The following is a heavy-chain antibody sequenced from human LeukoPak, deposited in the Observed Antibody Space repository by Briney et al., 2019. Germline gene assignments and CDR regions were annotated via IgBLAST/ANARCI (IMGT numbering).Heavy chain of an antibody. CDR2: INAGNGNT. V-gene: IGHV1-3*01. Sequence: ASVKVSCKASGYTFTSYAMHWVRQAPGQRLEWMGWINAGNGNTKYSLKFQGRVTITRDTSASTAYMELSSLRSEDTAVYYCARESPQRSGYSYPHWGQGTLVTVSS. D-gene: IGHD5-18*01. CDR3: ARESPQRSGYSYPH. J-gene: IGHJ4*02. CDR1: GYTFTSYA.